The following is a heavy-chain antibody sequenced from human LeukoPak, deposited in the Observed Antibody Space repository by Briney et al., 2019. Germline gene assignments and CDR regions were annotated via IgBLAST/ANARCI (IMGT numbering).Heavy chain of an antibody. CDR3: ATKQWLAPPPDS. J-gene: IGHJ4*02. CDR2: INTDGTVT. D-gene: IGHD6-19*01. CDR1: GFTFNKYG. V-gene: IGHV3-74*01. Sequence: GGSLRLSCAASGFTFNKYGMLWVRQAPGKGLESVSRINTDGTVTTYADSVKGRFTVSRDNADNTMFLQMNSVRNEDTAVYYCATKQWLAPPPDSWGQGTPVTVSS.